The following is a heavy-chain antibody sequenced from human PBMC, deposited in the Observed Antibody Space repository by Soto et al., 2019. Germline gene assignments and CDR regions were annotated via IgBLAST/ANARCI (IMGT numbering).Heavy chain of an antibody. V-gene: IGHV1-18*01. CDR2: ISSYNGDT. CDR1: GYTFTRSG. D-gene: IGHD5-18*01. Sequence: ASVKVSCKASGYTFTRSGITWVRQAPGQGPEWMGWISSYNGDTNYAQTFQGRVNMTTDTSTSTAYMELRSLRSDDTAVYYCAKRRGYSNGEFDYWGQGTLVTVSS. CDR3: AKRRGYSNGEFDY. J-gene: IGHJ4*02.